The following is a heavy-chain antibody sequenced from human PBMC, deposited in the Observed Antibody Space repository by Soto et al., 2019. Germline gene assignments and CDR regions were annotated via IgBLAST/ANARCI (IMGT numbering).Heavy chain of an antibody. D-gene: IGHD2-15*01. Sequence: PSETLSITCAVSGGSISSCGYSWSWIRQPPGKGLEWIGYIYHSGSTYYNPSLKSRVTISVDRSKNQFSLKLSSVTAADTAVYYCARTPDYWGQGTLVTVSS. CDR2: IYHSGST. V-gene: IGHV4-30-2*01. J-gene: IGHJ4*02. CDR1: GGSISSCGYS. CDR3: ARTPDY.